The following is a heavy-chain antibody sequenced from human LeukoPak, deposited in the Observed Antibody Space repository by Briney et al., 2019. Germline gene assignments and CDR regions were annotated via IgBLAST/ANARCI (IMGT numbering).Heavy chain of an antibody. J-gene: IGHJ4*02. CDR1: GGTFSSYA. V-gene: IGHV1-69*05. CDR2: IIPIFGTA. CDR3: AREGGRSFDY. Sequence: SVKVSCKASGGTFSSYAISWVRQAPGQGLEWMGGIIPIFGTANYAQKLQGRVTMTTDTSTSTAYMELRSLRSEDTAVYYCAREGGRSFDYWGQGTLVTVSS. D-gene: IGHD4-17*01.